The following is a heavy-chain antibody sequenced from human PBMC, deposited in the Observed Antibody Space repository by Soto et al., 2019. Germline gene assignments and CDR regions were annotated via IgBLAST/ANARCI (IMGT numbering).Heavy chain of an antibody. Sequence: ASVKVSCKASGGTFSSYAISWVRQAPGQGLEWMGGIIPIFGTANYAQKFQGRVTITADESTSTAYMELSSLRSEDTAVYYCARDRSATLRNIPYDAFDIWGQGTMVTVSS. CDR2: IIPIFGTA. CDR3: ARDRSATLRNIPYDAFDI. V-gene: IGHV1-69*13. CDR1: GGTFSSYA. D-gene: IGHD2-2*02. J-gene: IGHJ3*02.